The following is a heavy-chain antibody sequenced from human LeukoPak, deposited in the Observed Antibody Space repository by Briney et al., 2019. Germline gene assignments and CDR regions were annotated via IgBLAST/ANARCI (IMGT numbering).Heavy chain of an antibody. J-gene: IGHJ3*02. CDR1: GGSISSYY. CDR2: IYYSGST. Sequence: KPSETLSLTCTVSGGSISSYYWSWIRQPPGKGLEWIGYIYYSGSTNYNPSLKSRVTISVDTSKNQFSLKLSSVTAADTAVYYCARDLGRYDAFDIWGQGTMVTVSS. V-gene: IGHV4-59*01. CDR3: ARDLGRYDAFDI.